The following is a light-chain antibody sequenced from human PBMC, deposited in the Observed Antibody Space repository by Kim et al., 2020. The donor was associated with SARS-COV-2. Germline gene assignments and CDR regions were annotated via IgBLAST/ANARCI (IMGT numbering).Light chain of an antibody. Sequence: QTATLTCTGNNNKVGYRGATWVQQHQGHPPKHLSYRDNNQPSGISERFSASTSGNTASLTITGLQPEDEADYYCSAWDSSLSVWVFGGGTQLTVL. CDR3: SAWDSSLSVWV. J-gene: IGLJ3*02. CDR1: NNKVGYRG. CDR2: RDN. V-gene: IGLV10-54*01.